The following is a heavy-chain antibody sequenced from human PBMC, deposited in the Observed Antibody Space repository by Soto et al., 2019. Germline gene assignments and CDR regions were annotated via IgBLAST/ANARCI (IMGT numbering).Heavy chain of an antibody. CDR2: IRSKANSSAA. V-gene: IGHV3-73*01. CDR3: TRHRVDTAMVYYYYGMDV. J-gene: IGHJ6*02. Sequence: GGSLRLSCAASGFTFSGSAMHWVRQASGKGLEWVGRIRSKANSSAAAYAASVKGRLTISSDGSKNTACLQMNSLKTEDSAVYYCTRHRVDTAMVYYYYGMDVWGQGTTVTVSS. D-gene: IGHD5-18*01. CDR1: GFTFSGSA.